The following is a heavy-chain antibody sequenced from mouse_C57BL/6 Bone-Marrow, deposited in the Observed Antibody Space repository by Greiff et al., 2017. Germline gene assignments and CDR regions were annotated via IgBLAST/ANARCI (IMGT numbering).Heavy chain of an antibody. CDR2: IDPSDSET. Sequence: QVQLQQPGAELVRPGSSVKLSCKASGYTFTSYWMHWVKQRPIQGLEWIGNIDPSDSETHYNQKFKDKATLTVDKSSSTAYMQLSSLTSDDSAVYYCARSYYYGSSISYWYFDVWGTGTTVTVSS. J-gene: IGHJ1*03. CDR3: ARSYYYGSSISYWYFDV. CDR1: GYTFTSYW. V-gene: IGHV1-52*01. D-gene: IGHD1-1*01.